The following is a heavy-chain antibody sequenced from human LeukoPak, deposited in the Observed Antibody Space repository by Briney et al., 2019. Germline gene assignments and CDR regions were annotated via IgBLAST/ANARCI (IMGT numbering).Heavy chain of an antibody. D-gene: IGHD6-13*01. V-gene: IGHV1-2*02. Sequence: GASVKVSCKASGYTFNDYYIHWVRQAPGQGLEWVGWISPNSGGTSYAQKFQGRVIMTRDTSISTVYMDLSTLRSNDTAVYYCARVVSIAARRIAAAGKDYLDYWGQGTLVTVSS. CDR1: GYTFNDYY. J-gene: IGHJ4*02. CDR3: ARVVSIAARRIAAAGKDYLDY. CDR2: ISPNSGGT.